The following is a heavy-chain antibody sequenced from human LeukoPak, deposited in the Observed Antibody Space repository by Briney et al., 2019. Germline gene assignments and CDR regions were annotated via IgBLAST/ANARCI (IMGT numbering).Heavy chain of an antibody. CDR2: ISWDGGST. J-gene: IGHJ4*02. V-gene: IGHV3-43*01. D-gene: IGHD1-26*01. Sequence: PGGSLRLSCAASGFTFDDYSMHWVRQAPGKGLEWVSLISWDGGSTYYADSVKGRFTISRDNSKNSLYLHMNSLRTEDTALYYCAKYTGSGTYSYYSDYWGQGTLVTVSS. CDR1: GFTFDDYS. CDR3: AKYTGSGTYSYYSDY.